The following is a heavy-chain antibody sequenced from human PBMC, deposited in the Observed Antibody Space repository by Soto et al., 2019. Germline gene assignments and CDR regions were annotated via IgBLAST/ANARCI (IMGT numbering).Heavy chain of an antibody. Sequence: SETLSLTCIVSDESTSSSSYYWGWIRQPPGKGLEWIGSIYYSGRTYYNPSFKSRVTISIDTSKNQFSLKLSSVTATDTAVYYCARQRTTVVTQAYFDHWGQGALVTVSS. CDR3: ARQRTTVVTQAYFDH. CDR2: IYYSGRT. CDR1: DESTSSSSYY. J-gene: IGHJ4*02. D-gene: IGHD2-21*02. V-gene: IGHV4-39*01.